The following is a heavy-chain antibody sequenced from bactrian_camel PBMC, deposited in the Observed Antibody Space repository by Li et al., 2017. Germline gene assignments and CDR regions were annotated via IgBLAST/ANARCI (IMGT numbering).Heavy chain of an antibody. CDR1: GFTVRRYD. Sequence: VQLVESGGGLVQPGGSLKVSCAASGFTVRRYDMAWVRQAPGKGLEWVSGIWSSGDTYYADSVKGRFTISRDNAKNTLYLQMNSLKSEDTALYYCCTGRSGYGLAIFGYWGQGTQVTVS. V-gene: IGHV3S40*01. CDR2: IWSSGDT. J-gene: IGHJ6*01. CDR3: CTGRSGYGLAIFGY. D-gene: IGHD5*01.